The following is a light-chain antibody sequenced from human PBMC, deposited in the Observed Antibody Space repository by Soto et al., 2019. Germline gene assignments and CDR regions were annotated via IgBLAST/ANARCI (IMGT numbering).Light chain of an antibody. CDR3: KQYNSYRWT. Sequence: DIQMTQSPSTLSASVGDRVTITCRASQSISSWLAWYQQKPGKAPKLPIYKASSLESGVPSRFSGSGSGTEFTLTTSSLQPVVFAIYYSKQYNSYRWTSGKGTRVNIK. J-gene: IGKJ1*01. CDR1: QSISSW. V-gene: IGKV1-5*03. CDR2: KAS.